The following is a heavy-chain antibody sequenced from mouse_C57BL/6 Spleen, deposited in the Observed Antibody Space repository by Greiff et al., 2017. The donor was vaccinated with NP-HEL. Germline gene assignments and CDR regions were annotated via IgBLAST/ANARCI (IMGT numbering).Heavy chain of an antibody. CDR1: GFTFSSYA. J-gene: IGHJ2*01. V-gene: IGHV5-9-1*02. Sequence: EVKVEESGEGLVKPGGSLKLSCAASGFTFSSYAMSWVRQTPEKRLEWVAYISSGGDYIYYADTVKGRFTISRDNARNTLYLQMSSLKSEDTAMYYCTRVYYYGSSYDYWGQGTTLTVSS. CDR2: ISSGGDYI. CDR3: TRVYYYGSSYDY. D-gene: IGHD1-1*01.